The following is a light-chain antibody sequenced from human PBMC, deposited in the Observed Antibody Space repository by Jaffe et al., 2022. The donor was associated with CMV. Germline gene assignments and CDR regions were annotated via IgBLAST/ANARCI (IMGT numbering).Light chain of an antibody. Sequence: DIVLTQTPLSSPVTLGQPASISCRSSQSLLYTDGNTYLSWLQQRPGQPPRLLIYKISERFSGVPDRFSGSGAGTDFTLKISRVEAEDVGVYYCMQATQFPWTFGQGTKVEIK. CDR2: KIS. CDR3: MQATQFPWT. J-gene: IGKJ1*01. V-gene: IGKV2-24*01. CDR1: QSLLYTDGNTY.